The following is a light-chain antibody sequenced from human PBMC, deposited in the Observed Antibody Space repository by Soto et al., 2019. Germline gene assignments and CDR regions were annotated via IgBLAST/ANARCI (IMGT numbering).Light chain of an antibody. CDR2: DAY. CDR3: QQRSNWPPIA. Sequence: EIVLTQSPATLSLSPGESATLSCRGSQSVSSYLAWYQQKPGQAPRLLIYDAYNRATGIPARFSGSGSGTDFTLTISSLEPEDFAVYYCQQRSNWPPIACGQGTRLEIK. J-gene: IGKJ5*01. CDR1: QSVSSY. V-gene: IGKV3-11*01.